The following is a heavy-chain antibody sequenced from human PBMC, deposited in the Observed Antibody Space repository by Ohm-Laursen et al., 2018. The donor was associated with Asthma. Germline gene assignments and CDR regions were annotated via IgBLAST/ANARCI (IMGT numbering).Heavy chain of an antibody. J-gene: IGHJ1*01. Sequence: GSLRLSCAASGYTFSRYSIHSVRQVPGKGLEWVASISTASTFIYYADSVRGRFTTSRDNAKNSVYLQMNSLRAEDTALYYCARIGAEWELPGREYSLHHWGQGTQVTVSS. D-gene: IGHD1-26*01. CDR2: ISTASTFI. CDR1: GYTFSRYS. V-gene: IGHV3-21*01. CDR3: ARIGAEWELPGREYSLHH.